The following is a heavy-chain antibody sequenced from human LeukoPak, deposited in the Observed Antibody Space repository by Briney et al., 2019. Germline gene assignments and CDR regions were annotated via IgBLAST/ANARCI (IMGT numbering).Heavy chain of an antibody. CDR3: ASRVTMIVTNAFDI. V-gene: IGHV1-24*01. CDR1: GYTLTELS. CDR2: FDPEDGET. D-gene: IGHD3-22*01. Sequence: GASVKVSYKVSGYTLTELSMHWVPQAPGKGLEWMGGFDPEDGETIYAQKFQGRVTMTEDTSTDTAYMELSSLRSEDTAVYYCASRVTMIVTNAFDIWGQGTMVTASS. J-gene: IGHJ3*02.